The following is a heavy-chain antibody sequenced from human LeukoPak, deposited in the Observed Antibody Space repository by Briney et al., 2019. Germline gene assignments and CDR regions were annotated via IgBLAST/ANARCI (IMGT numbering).Heavy chain of an antibody. J-gene: IGHJ4*02. Sequence: GGSLRLSCEASGFTITTYSMTWVRQAPGKGLEWVSIISSGSSAIFSADALKGRFTISRDNSKNTLYLQMNSLRAEDTAVYYCARRAGAYSHPYDYWGQGTLVTVSS. CDR2: ISSGSSAI. V-gene: IGHV3-21*04. CDR3: ARRAGAYSHPYDY. CDR1: GFTITTYS. D-gene: IGHD4/OR15-4a*01.